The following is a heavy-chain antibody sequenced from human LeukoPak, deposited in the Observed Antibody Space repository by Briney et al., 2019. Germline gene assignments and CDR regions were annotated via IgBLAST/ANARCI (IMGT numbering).Heavy chain of an antibody. V-gene: IGHV3-48*02. CDR2: ISSSSTTI. D-gene: IGHD3-16*01. J-gene: IGHJ4*02. CDR1: GFTFSDFS. Sequence: GGSLRLSCAASGFTFSDFSMNWVRQPPGKGLEWVSYISSSSTTIYYADSVKGRFTISRDNAKNSLFLQMNSLRDEDTAVYYCGRGFKYINGALGGIDYWGQGSLVTVSS. CDR3: GRGFKYINGALGGIDY.